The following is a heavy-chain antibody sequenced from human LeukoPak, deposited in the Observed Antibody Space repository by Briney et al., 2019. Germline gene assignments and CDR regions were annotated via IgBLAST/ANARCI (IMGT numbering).Heavy chain of an antibody. CDR3: ARESGGGYQSEGPKY. CDR2: VRSDGNNK. D-gene: IGHD2-8*02. Sequence: GGSLRLSCVASGFAFSDYGMHWVRQAPGKGLEWVGFVRSDGNNKYYTESLKGRFTISRDNSRNTLYLKINSLSAGDTAVYSCARESGGGYQSEGPKYWGGGPLVTVSS. J-gene: IGHJ4*01. CDR1: GFAFSDYG. V-gene: IGHV3-30*02.